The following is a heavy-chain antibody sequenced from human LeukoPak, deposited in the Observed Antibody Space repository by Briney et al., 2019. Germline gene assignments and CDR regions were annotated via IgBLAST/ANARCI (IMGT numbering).Heavy chain of an antibody. CDR3: ARGRRSSRDY. CDR1: GGSISSGANY. V-gene: IGHV4-31*03. D-gene: IGHD6-6*01. Sequence: PSETLSLTCTVSGGSISSGANYWSWIRQHPGKGLEWIGYIYYSGSTYYNPSLKSRVTISVDTSKNQFSLKLSSVTAADTAVYYCARGRRSSRDYWGQGTLVTVSS. J-gene: IGHJ4*02. CDR2: IYYSGST.